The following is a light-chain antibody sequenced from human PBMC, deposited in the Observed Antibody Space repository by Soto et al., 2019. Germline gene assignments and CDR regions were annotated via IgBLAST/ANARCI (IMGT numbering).Light chain of an antibody. J-gene: IGLJ2*01. V-gene: IGLV1-44*01. CDR2: SNN. Sequence: QSVLTQPPSASGTPGQRVTISCSGSSSNIGSNTVNWYQQLPGTAPKLLIYSNNQRPSGVPDRFSGSKSGNSASLDISGSQSEDEADYDCAAWDDSLNAVVFGGGTKLTVL. CDR3: AAWDDSLNAVV. CDR1: SSNIGSNT.